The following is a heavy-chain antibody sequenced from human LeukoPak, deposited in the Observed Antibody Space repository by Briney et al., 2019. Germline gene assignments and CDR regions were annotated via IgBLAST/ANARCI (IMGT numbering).Heavy chain of an antibody. CDR2: IYHSGST. CDR3: ARGNSVWGSYSSFY. Sequence: PGGSLRLSCAASGFTFSSYGMSWVRQAPGKGLEWIGSIYHSGSTYYNPSLKSRVTISVDTSKNQFSLKLSSVTAADTAVYYCARGNSVWGSYSSFYWGQGTLVTVSS. J-gene: IGHJ4*02. V-gene: IGHV4-38-2*01. CDR1: GFTFSSYG. D-gene: IGHD3-16*01.